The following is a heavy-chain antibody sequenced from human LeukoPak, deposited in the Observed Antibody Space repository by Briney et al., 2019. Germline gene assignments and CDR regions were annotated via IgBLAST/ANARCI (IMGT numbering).Heavy chain of an antibody. D-gene: IGHD6-19*01. CDR1: GGSISSYY. J-gene: IGHJ3*02. CDR3: ARAGIAVAGVHDAFDI. Sequence: PSETLSLTRTVSGGSISSYYWSWIRQPPGKGLEWIGYIYYSGSTNYNPSLKSRVTISVDTSKNQFSLKLSSVTAADTAVYYCARAGIAVAGVHDAFDIWGQGTMVTVSS. CDR2: IYYSGST. V-gene: IGHV4-59*01.